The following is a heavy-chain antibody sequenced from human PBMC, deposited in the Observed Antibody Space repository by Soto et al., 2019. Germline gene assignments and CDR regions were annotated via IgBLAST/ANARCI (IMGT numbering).Heavy chain of an antibody. D-gene: IGHD3-22*01. CDR3: TTIIHYYDSSGYYFSVYYFDY. CDR2: IKSKTDGGTT. CDR1: GFTFSNAW. Sequence: GGSLRLSCAASGFTFSNAWMNWVRQAPGKGLEWVGRIKSKTDGGTTDYAAPVKGRFTISRDDSKNTLYLQMNSLKTEDTAVYYCTTIIHYYDSSGYYFSVYYFDYWGQGTLVTVSS. V-gene: IGHV3-15*07. J-gene: IGHJ4*02.